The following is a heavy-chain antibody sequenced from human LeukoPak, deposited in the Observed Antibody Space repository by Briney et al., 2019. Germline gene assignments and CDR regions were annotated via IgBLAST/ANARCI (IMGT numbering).Heavy chain of an antibody. J-gene: IGHJ5*02. CDR1: GGSISSSSYY. V-gene: IGHV4-39*07. CDR3: ASTKHHYAKFDP. D-gene: IGHD3-16*01. CDR2: IYYSGST. Sequence: SETLSLTCTVPGGSISSSSYYWGWIRQPPGKGLEWIGSIYYSGSTYYNPSLKSRVTISVDTSKNQFSLKLSSVTAADTAVYYCASTKHHYAKFDPWGQGTLVTVSS.